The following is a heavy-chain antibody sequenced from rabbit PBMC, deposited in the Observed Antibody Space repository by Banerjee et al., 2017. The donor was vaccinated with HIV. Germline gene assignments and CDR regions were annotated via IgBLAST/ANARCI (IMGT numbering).Heavy chain of an antibody. J-gene: IGHJ4*01. CDR2: IYAGSSGST. CDR1: GFSFSSSYY. V-gene: IGHV1S40*01. CDR3: AREAGYAGDGVTFNL. Sequence: QSLEESGGDLVKPGASLTLTCTASGFSFSSSYYMCWVRQAPGKGLECIACIYAGSSGSTYYASWAKGRFTISKTSSTTVTLQMTSLTAADTATYFCAREAGYAGDGVTFNLWGPGTLVTVS. D-gene: IGHD4-2*01.